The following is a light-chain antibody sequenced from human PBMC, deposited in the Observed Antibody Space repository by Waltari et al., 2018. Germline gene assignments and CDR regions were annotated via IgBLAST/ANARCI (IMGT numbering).Light chain of an antibody. Sequence: EIVLTQSPGTLSLSPGERATLSCRASQSVSSSYLAWYQQKPGQAPRLRIYGASSRATGIPDRFSGSGSGTDFTLTISRLEPEECAVYYCQQYGSSPLWTFGQGTKVEIK. V-gene: IGKV3-20*01. CDR1: QSVSSSY. CDR3: QQYGSSPLWT. CDR2: GAS. J-gene: IGKJ1*01.